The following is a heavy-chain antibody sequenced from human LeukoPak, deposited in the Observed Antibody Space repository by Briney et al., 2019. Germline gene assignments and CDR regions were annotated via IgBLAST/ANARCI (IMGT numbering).Heavy chain of an antibody. V-gene: IGHV5-51*01. CDR2: IWPGDSDT. CDR3: VRLTNTRSNAFDI. Sequence: GESLKISCKGSGYIFISNWIGWVRQMPGKGLEWMGIIWPGDSDTRYSPSFQGQVTISADKSITTAYLQWSSLNASDTAMYYCVRLTNTRSNAFDIWGQGKMATVSS. D-gene: IGHD2-8*01. J-gene: IGHJ3*02. CDR1: GYIFISNW.